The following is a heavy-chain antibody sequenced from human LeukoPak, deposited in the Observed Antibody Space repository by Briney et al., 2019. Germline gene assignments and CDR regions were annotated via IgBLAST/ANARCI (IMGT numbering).Heavy chain of an antibody. CDR2: IYYSGST. CDR3: ARTHRGSSWYHHFDY. Sequence: SETLSLTCTVSGGSISSYYWSWIRQPPGKVLEWSGYIYYSGSTYYNPSLKSRVTISVDTSKNQFSLKLSSVTASDTAVYYCARTHRGSSWYHHFDYWGQGTLVTVSS. J-gene: IGHJ4*02. CDR1: GGSISSYY. V-gene: IGHV4-59*08. D-gene: IGHD6-13*01.